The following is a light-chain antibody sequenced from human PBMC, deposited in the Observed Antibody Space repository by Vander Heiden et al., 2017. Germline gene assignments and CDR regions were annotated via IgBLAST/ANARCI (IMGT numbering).Light chain of an antibody. J-gene: IGLJ3*02. CDR3: QTWGTGIQV. Sequence: QVVLTQSPSASASLGASAKLTCTLSSWHSGYAIAWHQQQPEKGPRYLMKLYSDGSHRKGDGIPDRVSGSSSGAARILTISSLQSEDEAYYYCQTWGTGIQVFGGGTKLTVL. V-gene: IGLV4-69*01. CDR1: SWHSGYA. CDR2: LYSDGSH.